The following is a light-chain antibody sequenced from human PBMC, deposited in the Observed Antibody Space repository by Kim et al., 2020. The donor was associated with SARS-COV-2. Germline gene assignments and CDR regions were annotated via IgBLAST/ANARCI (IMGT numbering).Light chain of an antibody. CDR3: TSYTSSGTYV. J-gene: IGLJ1*01. Sequence: GRSSRRAFTGTSSDIGGYNNCSWYQPHPGTVPPLMIYDVLERPSGVSNRFSGSKSGNTGSLTISGLQAEDEADYYCTSYTSSGTYVFGSGTKVTVL. CDR1: SSDIGGYNN. CDR2: DVL. V-gene: IGLV2-14*03.